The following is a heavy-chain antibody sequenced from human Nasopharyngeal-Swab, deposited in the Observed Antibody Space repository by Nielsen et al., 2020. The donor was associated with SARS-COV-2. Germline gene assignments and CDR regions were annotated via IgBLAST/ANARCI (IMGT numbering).Heavy chain of an antibody. V-gene: IGHV4-39*07. J-gene: IGHJ5*02. CDR2: SYYSGTT. Sequence: SETLSLTCTVAGGSMNSNNYYWGWIRQPPEKGLEWIGSSYYSGTTYYNPSLKSRVTISLDTSKNQFSLKLNSLTAADTAVYFCARAITIFGAVVGSFDPWGQGTLVTVSS. CDR3: ARAITIFGAVVGSFDP. D-gene: IGHD3-3*01. CDR1: GGSMNSNNYY.